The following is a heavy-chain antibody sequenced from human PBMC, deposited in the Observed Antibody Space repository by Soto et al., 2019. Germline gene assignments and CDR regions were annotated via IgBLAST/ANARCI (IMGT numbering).Heavy chain of an antibody. CDR2: IRDDGINK. V-gene: IGHV3-33*01. CDR1: GFTFSNYG. CDR3: ARDLSGPLDY. D-gene: IGHD3-16*02. J-gene: IGHJ4*02. Sequence: QVQVVESGGGVVQPGRSLRLSFVASGFTFSNYGMHWVRQAPGKGLEWVAMIRDDGINKNYADSVKGRFTISRDNSRNTMYLQMNSRRVEDTAVYYCARDLSGPLDYWGQGTLVTVSS.